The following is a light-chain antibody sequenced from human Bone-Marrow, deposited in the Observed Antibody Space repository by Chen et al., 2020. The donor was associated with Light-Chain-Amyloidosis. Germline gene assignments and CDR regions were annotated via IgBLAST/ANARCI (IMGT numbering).Light chain of an antibody. CDR1: SSNIGSNA. CDR2: SAI. J-gene: IGLJ3*02. CDR3: ATWDDSLNSPV. Sequence: QSVLTKPPSASGTPGQRVTISCSGSSSNIGSNAISWYQHLPGTAPQLLIYSAIQRPSGVPDRFSGSKSGTSASLAISGLQSEDEANYYCATWDDSLNSPVFGGGTKLTVL. V-gene: IGLV1-44*01.